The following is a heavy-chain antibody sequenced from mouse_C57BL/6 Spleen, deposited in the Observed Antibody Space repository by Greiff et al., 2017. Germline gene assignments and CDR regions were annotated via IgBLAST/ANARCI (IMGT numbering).Heavy chain of an antibody. V-gene: IGHV3-6*01. CDR2: ISYDGSN. CDR3: AGQSVVDLYAMDY. Sequence: VQLQESGPGLVKPSQSLSLTCSVTGYSITSGYYWNWIRQFPGNKLEWMGYISYDGSNNYNPSLKNRISITRDTSKNQFFLKLNSVTTEDTATYYCAGQSVVDLYAMDYWGQGTSVTVSS. CDR1: GYSITSGYY. D-gene: IGHD1-1*01. J-gene: IGHJ4*01.